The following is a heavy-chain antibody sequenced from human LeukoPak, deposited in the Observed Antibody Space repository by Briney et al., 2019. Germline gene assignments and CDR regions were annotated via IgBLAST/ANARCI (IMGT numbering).Heavy chain of an antibody. Sequence: ASVKVSRKASGGTFSSYAISWVRQAPGQGLEWMGGIIPIFGTANYAQKFQGRVTITADESTSTAYMELSSLRSEDTAVYYCAMYYYDSSGYQYWGQGTLVTVSS. D-gene: IGHD3-22*01. CDR3: AMYYYDSSGYQY. V-gene: IGHV1-69*13. CDR2: IIPIFGTA. CDR1: GGTFSSYA. J-gene: IGHJ4*02.